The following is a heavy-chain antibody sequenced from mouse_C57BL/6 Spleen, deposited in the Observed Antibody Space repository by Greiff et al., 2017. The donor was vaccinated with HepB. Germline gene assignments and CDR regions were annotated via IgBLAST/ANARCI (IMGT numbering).Heavy chain of an antibody. V-gene: IGHV1-69*01. CDR3: ATGYVYAMDY. CDR2: IDPSDSYT. Sequence: VKLQQPGAELVMPGASVKLSCKASGYTFTSYWMHWVKQRPGQGLEWIGEIDPSDSYTNYNQKFKGKSTLTVDKSSSTAYMQLSSLTSEDSAVYYCATGYVYAMDYWGQGTSVTVSS. J-gene: IGHJ4*01. D-gene: IGHD2-14*01. CDR1: GYTFTSYW.